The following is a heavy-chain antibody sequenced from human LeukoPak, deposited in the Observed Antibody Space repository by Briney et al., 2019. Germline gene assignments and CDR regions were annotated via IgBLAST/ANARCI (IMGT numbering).Heavy chain of an antibody. J-gene: IGHJ4*02. CDR3: ARLRSRFLDY. CDR1: GGSISSSSYY. D-gene: IGHD3-3*01. Sequence: PSETLSLTCTVSGGSISSSSYYWGWIRQPPGKGLEWIGSIYYSGSTYYNPSLKSRVTISVDTSKNQFSLKLSSVTAADTAVYYCARLRSRFLDYWGQGTLVTVSS. V-gene: IGHV4-39*01. CDR2: IYYSGST.